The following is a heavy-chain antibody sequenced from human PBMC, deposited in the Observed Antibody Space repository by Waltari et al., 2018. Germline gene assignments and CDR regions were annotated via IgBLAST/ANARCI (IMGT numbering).Heavy chain of an antibody. V-gene: IGHV3-30*02. CDR1: GFSFSAWA. CDR3: AKDRSTKWSFGY. J-gene: IGHJ4*02. Sequence: QVQLVETGGGVVQPGESLRVSCAASGFSFSAWAMHWVRQAPGKGLEWLKFRSYDGNKKYYGESARGRFTISSDKSKNTVVLQMKSLRFEDTAVYYCAKDRSTKWSFGYWGQGTLVTVSS. CDR2: RSYDGNKK. D-gene: IGHD2-2*01.